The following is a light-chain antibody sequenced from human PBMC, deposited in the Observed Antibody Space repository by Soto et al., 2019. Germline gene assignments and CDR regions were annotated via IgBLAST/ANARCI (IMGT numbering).Light chain of an antibody. CDR1: QYIISN. CDR2: GAS. J-gene: IGKJ5*01. Sequence: HSPSSRSVSTGERATVSCRAIQYIISNLARYQQRPGQPPRLLIYGASTRDTGIPARFSGSGSGTEFTLTISSLQSEDFALYYCQQYNNWPPSITFCQGSRLEIK. V-gene: IGKV3-15*01. CDR3: QQYNNWPPSIT.